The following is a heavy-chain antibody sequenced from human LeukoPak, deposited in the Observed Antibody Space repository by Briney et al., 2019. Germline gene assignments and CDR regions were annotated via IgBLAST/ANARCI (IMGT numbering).Heavy chain of an antibody. V-gene: IGHV3-23*01. CDR3: AKPARVGAVDY. CDR1: GFTFSTYA. CDR2: ISGTGGST. Sequence: GGSLRLSCAASGFTFSTYAMTWVRQAPGKGLEWVSLISGTGGSTYYADSVKGRFTISRDNSKNTLYLQMNSLRAEDTAIYYCAKPARVGAVDYWGQGTLVTVSS. D-gene: IGHD6-13*01. J-gene: IGHJ4*02.